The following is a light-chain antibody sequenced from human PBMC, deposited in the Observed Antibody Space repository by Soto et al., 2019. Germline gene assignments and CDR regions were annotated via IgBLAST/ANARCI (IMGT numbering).Light chain of an antibody. V-gene: IGKV3-15*01. CDR1: QTVGTS. CDR2: LAS. CDR3: QQHNDWPLT. J-gene: IGKJ4*01. Sequence: EIVLTQSPATLSVSPGERATLTCRASQTVGTSLAWYQQKPGQAPRLLIYLASTRATGVPSRFSGSGSGTEFALTISSLQSEDFAVSYCQQHNDWPLTFGGGTKVPIK.